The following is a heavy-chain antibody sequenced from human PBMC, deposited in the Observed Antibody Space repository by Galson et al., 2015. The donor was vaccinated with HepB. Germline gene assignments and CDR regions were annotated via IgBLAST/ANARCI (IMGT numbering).Heavy chain of an antibody. CDR2: ISAYNGNT. CDR1: GYTFTSYG. Sequence: SVKVSCKASGYTFTSYGISWVRQAPGQGLEWMGWISAYNGNTNYAQKLQGRVTMTTDTSTSTAYMELSSLRSEDTAVYYCARVGKNYGMDVWGQGTTVTVSS. J-gene: IGHJ6*02. CDR3: ARVGKNYGMDV. V-gene: IGHV1-18*01.